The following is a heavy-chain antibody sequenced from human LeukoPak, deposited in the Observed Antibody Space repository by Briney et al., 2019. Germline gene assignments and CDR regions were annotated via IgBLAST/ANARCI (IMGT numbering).Heavy chain of an antibody. CDR1: GGSFSGYY. V-gene: IGHV4-34*01. D-gene: IGHD2-15*01. Sequence: PSETLSLTCAVYGGSFSGYYWSRIRQPPGKGLEWIGEINHSGSTNYNPSLKSRVTISVDTSKNQFSLKLSSVTAADTAVYYCARGYCSGGSCYSHCYYYMDVWGKGTTVTVSS. CDR3: ARGYCSGGSCYSHCYYYMDV. CDR2: INHSGST. J-gene: IGHJ6*03.